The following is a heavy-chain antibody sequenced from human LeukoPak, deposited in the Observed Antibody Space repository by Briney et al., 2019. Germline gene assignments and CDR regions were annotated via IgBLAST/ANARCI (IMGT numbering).Heavy chain of an antibody. D-gene: IGHD3-22*01. CDR2: ISAYNGNT. CDR1: GYTFTSYG. Sequence: ASVKVSCKASGYTFTSYGISWVRQAPGQGLEWMGWISAYNGNTNYAQKLQGRVTMTTDTSTSTAYMELRSLRSDDTAVYYCARDRYDYDSSGYYYFDYWGQGTLVTVSS. J-gene: IGHJ4*02. V-gene: IGHV1-18*01. CDR3: ARDRYDYDSSGYYYFDY.